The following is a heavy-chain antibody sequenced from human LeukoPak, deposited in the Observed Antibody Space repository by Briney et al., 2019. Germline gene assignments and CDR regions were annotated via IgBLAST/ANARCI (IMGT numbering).Heavy chain of an antibody. J-gene: IGHJ5*02. CDR1: GGTFSSYA. V-gene: IGHV1-69*06. CDR3: AREGGSYFGLVPAAWFDP. CDR2: IIPIFGTA. D-gene: IGHD1-26*01. Sequence: ASVKVSCKASGGTFSSYAISWVRQAPGQGLEWMGGIIPIFGTANYAQKFQGRVTITADKSTSTAYMELSSLRSEDTAVYYCAREGGSYFGLVPAAWFDPWGQGTLVTVSS.